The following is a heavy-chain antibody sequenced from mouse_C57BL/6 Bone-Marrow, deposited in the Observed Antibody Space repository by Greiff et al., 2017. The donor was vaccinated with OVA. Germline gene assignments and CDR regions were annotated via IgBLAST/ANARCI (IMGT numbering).Heavy chain of an antibody. CDR1: GYTFTSYW. CDR2: INPRSGYT. D-gene: IGHD1-1*01. Sequence: QVQLQQSGAELANPGASVKLSCKASGYTFTSYWMHWVKQRPGQGLEWIGYINPRSGYTKYNQKFKDKATLNANKSSSTASMQLSRLTYEDSAVYYCARETYYGSSHWYFDVWGTGTTVTVSS. V-gene: IGHV1-7*01. CDR3: ARETYYGSSHWYFDV. J-gene: IGHJ1*03.